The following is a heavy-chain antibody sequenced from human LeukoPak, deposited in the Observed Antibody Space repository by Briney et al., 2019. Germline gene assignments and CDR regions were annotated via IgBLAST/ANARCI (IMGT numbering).Heavy chain of an antibody. Sequence: PGGSLRLSRAASGFTFSSYAMSWVRQAPGKGLEWVSGISGHGSNTYYADSVRGRFTISRDISNNRLYLQMNSLRAEDTAVYYCAKGDGNWGNYFFDYWGQGTLVTVSS. CDR2: ISGHGSNT. J-gene: IGHJ4*02. CDR3: AKGDGNWGNYFFDY. V-gene: IGHV3-23*01. D-gene: IGHD3-16*01. CDR1: GFTFSSYA.